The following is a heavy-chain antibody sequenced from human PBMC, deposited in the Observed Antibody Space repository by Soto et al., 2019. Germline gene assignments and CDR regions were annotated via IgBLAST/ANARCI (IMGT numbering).Heavy chain of an antibody. D-gene: IGHD3-3*01. CDR3: AGHLEWLPHNYYYYMDV. V-gene: IGHV4-59*08. Sequence: PSETLSLTCTVSGGSISSYYWSWIRQPPGKGLEWIGYIYYSGSTNYNPSLKSRVTISVDTSKNQFSLKLSSVTAADTAVYYCAGHLEWLPHNYYYYMDVWGKGTTVTVSS. CDR2: IYYSGST. J-gene: IGHJ6*03. CDR1: GGSISSYY.